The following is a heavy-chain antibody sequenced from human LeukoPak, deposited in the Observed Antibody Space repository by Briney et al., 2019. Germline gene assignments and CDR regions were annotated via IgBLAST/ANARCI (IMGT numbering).Heavy chain of an antibody. J-gene: IGHJ6*02. CDR3: ARGEGSGWYYYYYGMDV. D-gene: IGHD6-19*01. Sequence: SETLSLTCTVSGGSISSYYWSWIRQPAGKGLEWIGRIYTSGSTNYNPSLKSRVTMSVDTSKNQFSLKLSSVTAADTAVYYCARGEGSGWYYYYYGMDVWGQGTTVTVSS. V-gene: IGHV4-4*07. CDR2: IYTSGST. CDR1: GGSISSYY.